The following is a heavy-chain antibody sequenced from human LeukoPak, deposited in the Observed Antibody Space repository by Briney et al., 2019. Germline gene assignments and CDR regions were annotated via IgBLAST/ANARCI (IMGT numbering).Heavy chain of an antibody. CDR1: GGTFSSYA. D-gene: IGHD2-2*01. CDR3: AGGNIVVVPAAMGWFDP. J-gene: IGHJ5*02. CDR2: IIPILGIA. V-gene: IGHV1-69*04. Sequence: ASVKVSCKASGGTFSSYAICWVRHAPGQGLEWMGRIIPILGIANYAQKFQGRVTTTADKTTSTAYMELSSLRSEDTAVYYCAGGNIVVVPAAMGWFDPWGQGTLVTVSS.